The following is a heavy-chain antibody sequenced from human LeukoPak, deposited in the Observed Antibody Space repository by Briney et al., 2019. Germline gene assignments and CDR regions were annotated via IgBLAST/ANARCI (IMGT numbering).Heavy chain of an antibody. CDR3: ARGAYDFWRAYYSSGYFYY. J-gene: IGHJ4*02. CDR2: ISAYNGNT. D-gene: IGHD3-3*01. Sequence: ASVKVSCKASGYTFTGYYMHWVRQAPGQGLEWMGWISAYNGNTNYARKLQGRATMTTDTPTNTAYMELRGLRFDDTAVYFCARGAYDFWRAYYSSGYFYYWGQGALVTVSS. CDR1: GYTFTGYY. V-gene: IGHV1-18*04.